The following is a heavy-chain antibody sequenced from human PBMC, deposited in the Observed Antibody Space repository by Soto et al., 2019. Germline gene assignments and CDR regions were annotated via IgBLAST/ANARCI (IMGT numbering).Heavy chain of an antibody. D-gene: IGHD5-12*01. CDR2: ISGSGGST. CDR1: GFTFSSYA. J-gene: IGHJ5*02. V-gene: IGHV3-23*01. Sequence: GGSLRLSCATSGFTFSSYAMSWVRQAPGKGLEWVSAISGSGGSTYYADSVKGRFTISRDNSKNTLYLQMNSLRAEDTAVYYCARSIVATINWFDPWGQGTPVTVSS. CDR3: ARSIVATINWFDP.